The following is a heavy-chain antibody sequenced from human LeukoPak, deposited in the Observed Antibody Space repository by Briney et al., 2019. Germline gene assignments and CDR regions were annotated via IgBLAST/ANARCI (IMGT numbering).Heavy chain of an antibody. V-gene: IGHV3-30*04. CDR3: AKELYYYYMDV. CDR2: ISYGGSNK. CDR1: GFTFSNYA. Sequence: SGGSLRLSCVASGFTFSNYAMHWVRQAPGKGLEWVAVISYGGSNKYYADSVKGRFTISRDNSKNTLYLQMNSLRAEDTAVYYCAKELYYYYMDVWGKGTTVTVSS. J-gene: IGHJ6*03.